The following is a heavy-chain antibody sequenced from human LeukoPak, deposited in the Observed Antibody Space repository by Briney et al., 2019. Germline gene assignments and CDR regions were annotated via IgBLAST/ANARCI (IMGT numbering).Heavy chain of an antibody. CDR3: TSWWEAFDI. CDR1: GFTFGDYA. CDR2: IRSKAYGGTT. D-gene: IGHD1-26*01. Sequence: GGPLRLSCTASGFTFGDYAMSWVRQAPGKGLEWVGFIRSKAYGGTTEYAASVKGRFTISRDDSKSIAYLQMNSLKTEDTAVYYCTSWWEAFDIWGQGTMVTVSS. V-gene: IGHV3-49*04. J-gene: IGHJ3*02.